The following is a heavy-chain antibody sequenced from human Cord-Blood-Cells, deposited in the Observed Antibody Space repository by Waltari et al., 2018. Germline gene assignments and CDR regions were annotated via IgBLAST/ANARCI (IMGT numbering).Heavy chain of an antibody. CDR2: IIPSGCST. CDR1: GYTLTRYY. J-gene: IGHJ4*02. V-gene: IGHV1-46*01. Sequence: QVQLVQSGAVVKKPGASVKVSCKASGYTLTRYYMPWVRQDHGQGLEWMGIIIPSGCSTSYAQKFQGRVTMTRDTSTSTVYMELSSLRSEDTAVYYCARDMGDSSGYYYFDYWGQGTLVTVSS. CDR3: ARDMGDSSGYYYFDY. D-gene: IGHD3-22*01.